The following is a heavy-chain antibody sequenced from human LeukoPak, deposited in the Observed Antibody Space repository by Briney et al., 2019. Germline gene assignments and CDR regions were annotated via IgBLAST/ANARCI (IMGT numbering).Heavy chain of an antibody. CDR2: IRNDGSDK. D-gene: IGHD3-10*01. V-gene: IGHV3-30*02. CDR3: GKDRGFGQFLWGNDY. J-gene: IGHJ4*02. CDR1: GFIFSTYG. Sequence: PGGSLRLSCAASGFIFSTYGMHWVRQAPGKGLGWVAFIRNDGSDKYYAVSVKGRFTISRDNSKNTLYLQMNSLRAEDTALYYCGKDRGFGQFLWGNDYWGQGTLVTVSS.